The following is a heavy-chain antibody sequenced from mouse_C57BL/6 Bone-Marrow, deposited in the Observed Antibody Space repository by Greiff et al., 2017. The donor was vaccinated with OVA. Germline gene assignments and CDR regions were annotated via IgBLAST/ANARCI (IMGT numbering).Heavy chain of an antibody. Sequence: QVQLQQPGAELVKPGASVKLSCKASGYTFTSYWMHWVKQRPGQGLEWIGMIHPNSGSTNYNEKFKSKATLTVDKSSSTAYMQLSSLTSEDSAVYVCARGDSNYCFFAYWGEGTLGTVSA. V-gene: IGHV1-64*01. J-gene: IGHJ3*01. CDR2: IHPNSGST. CDR3: ARGDSNYCFFAY. D-gene: IGHD2-5*01. CDR1: GYTFTSYW.